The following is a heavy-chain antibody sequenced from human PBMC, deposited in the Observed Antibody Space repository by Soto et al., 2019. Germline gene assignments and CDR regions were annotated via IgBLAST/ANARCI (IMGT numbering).Heavy chain of an antibody. CDR1: GFSLITTGVA. V-gene: IGHV2-5*02. CDR2: IYWDDDK. Sequence: QITLKESGPTLVKPTQTLTLTCTVSGFSLITTGVAVGWIRQPPGKALEWLTLIYWDDDKRYSPSLKSRLTITKDTSKNQVVLTITNMDPVDTATYYCAHRLASPYYYDSRGSSFDYWGQGTLVTVSS. CDR3: AHRLASPYYYDSRGSSFDY. D-gene: IGHD3-22*01. J-gene: IGHJ4*02.